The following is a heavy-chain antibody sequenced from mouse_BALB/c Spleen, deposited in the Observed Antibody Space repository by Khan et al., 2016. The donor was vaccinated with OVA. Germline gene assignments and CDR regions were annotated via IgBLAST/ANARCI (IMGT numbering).Heavy chain of an antibody. CDR3: ARKKYYGYAMDY. CDR2: ISYGGST. V-gene: IGHV3-2*02. CDR1: GYSITSDYA. D-gene: IGHD1-1*01. J-gene: IGHJ4*01. Sequence: EVELVESGPGLVKPSQSLSLTCTVTGYSITSDYAWDWIRQFPGNKLEWMGYISYGGSTSYNPSLKSRISITRDTSKKQSVLQLNSVTTDDTATYYCARKKYYGYAMDYWGQGTSVTVSS.